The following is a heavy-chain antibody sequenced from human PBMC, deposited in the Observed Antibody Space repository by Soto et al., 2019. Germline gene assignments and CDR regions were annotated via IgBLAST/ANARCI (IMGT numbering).Heavy chain of an antibody. D-gene: IGHD2-2*01. J-gene: IGHJ2*01. V-gene: IGHV4-30-4*01. CDR3: AREAPIVLVPAASNWYFDL. Sequence: SETLSLTCTVSGGSISSGDYYWSWIRQPPGKGLEWIGYIYYSGSTYYNPSLKSRVTISVDTSRNQFSLKLSSVTAAGTALYYCAREAPIVLVPAASNWYFDLWGRGTLVTVSS. CDR2: IYYSGST. CDR1: GGSISSGDYY.